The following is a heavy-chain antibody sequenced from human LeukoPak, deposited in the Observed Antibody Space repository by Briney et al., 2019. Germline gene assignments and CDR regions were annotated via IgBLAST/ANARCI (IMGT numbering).Heavy chain of an antibody. CDR1: AFTTNSYE. CDR3: ARDFRFLEWLPDRYFDY. Sequence: GSLRPSCAAVAFTTNSYERNCVRHPPGGLRGWVSSIISIGSSIHYADSVKGRFTISRDNAKTSVYLQMNSLRAEDTAVYYCARDFRFLEWLPDRYFDYWGQGTLVIVSS. J-gene: IGHJ4*02. CDR2: IISIGSSI. D-gene: IGHD3-3*01. V-gene: IGHV3-48*03.